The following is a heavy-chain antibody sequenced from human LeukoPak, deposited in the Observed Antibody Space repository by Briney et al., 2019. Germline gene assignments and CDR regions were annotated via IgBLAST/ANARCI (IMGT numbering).Heavy chain of an antibody. CDR2: IWYDGSNI. CDR1: GFTFSSYG. D-gene: IGHD6-19*01. CDR3: ARGIAVAGTDY. Sequence: PGRSLRLSCAASGFTFSSYGMPWVRQAPGKGLEWVAVIWYDGSNIYYADSVRGRFTISRDNSKNTLYLQMNSLRAEDTAVYYCARGIAVAGTDYWGQGTLVTVSS. V-gene: IGHV3-33*01. J-gene: IGHJ4*02.